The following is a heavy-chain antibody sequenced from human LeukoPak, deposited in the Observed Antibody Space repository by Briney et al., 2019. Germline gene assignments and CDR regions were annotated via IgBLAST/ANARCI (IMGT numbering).Heavy chain of an antibody. Sequence: PGGSLRLSCEASGFTFSSHAIIWVRQVPGKGLEWVSAISGGGDSTYYADSVKGRFTISRDNSKNTLYLQMDTLRAEDTAVYYCAKVLGPVARGYMDVWGKGTPVTVSS. J-gene: IGHJ6*03. CDR2: ISGGGDST. V-gene: IGHV3-23*01. D-gene: IGHD2-2*01. CDR1: GFTFSSHA. CDR3: AKVLGPVARGYMDV.